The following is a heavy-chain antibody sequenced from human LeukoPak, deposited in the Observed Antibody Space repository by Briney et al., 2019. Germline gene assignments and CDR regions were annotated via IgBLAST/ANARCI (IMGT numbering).Heavy chain of an antibody. V-gene: IGHV1-69*04. CDR3: ARVSPEDYYDSIGYYYYGMDV. CDR1: GGTFSSYA. CDR2: IIPILGIA. D-gene: IGHD3-22*01. J-gene: IGHJ6*02. Sequence: SVKVSCKASGGTFSSYAISWVRQAPGQGLEWMGRIIPILGIANYAQKFRGRVTITADKSTSTAYMELSSLRSEDTAVYYCARVSPEDYYDSIGYYYYGMDVWGQGTTVTVSS.